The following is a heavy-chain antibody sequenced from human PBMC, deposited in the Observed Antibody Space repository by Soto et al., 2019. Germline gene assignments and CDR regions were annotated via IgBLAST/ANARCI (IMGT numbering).Heavy chain of an antibody. CDR2: IKKNTDGGTT. D-gene: IGHD6-19*01. Sequence: EVQLVESGGGLVKPGGSLRLSCAASGFTFSDAWMSWVRQAPGKGLEWVGLIKKNTDGGTTDYAAPVKGRFTISRDDSKNTLYLQMSSLKPEDTAVYYCRTQWLDWGQGTLVTVSS. V-gene: IGHV3-15*01. J-gene: IGHJ4*02. CDR3: RTQWLD. CDR1: GFTFSDAW.